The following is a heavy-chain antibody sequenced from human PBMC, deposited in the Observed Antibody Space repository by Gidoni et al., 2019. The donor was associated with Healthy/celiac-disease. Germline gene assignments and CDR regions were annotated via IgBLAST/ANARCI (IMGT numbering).Heavy chain of an antibody. CDR2: IYYSGST. CDR1: GGSISSGDYY. J-gene: IGHJ6*03. V-gene: IGHV4-30-4*01. Sequence: QVQLQESGPGLVKPSQTLSLTCTVSGGSISSGDYYWSWIRQPPGKGLEWIGYIYYSGSTYYNPSLKSRVTISVDTSKNQFSLKLSSVTAADTAVYYCARVVVVVPAAMDCYMDVWGKGTTVTVSS. CDR3: ARVVVVVPAAMDCYMDV. D-gene: IGHD2-2*01.